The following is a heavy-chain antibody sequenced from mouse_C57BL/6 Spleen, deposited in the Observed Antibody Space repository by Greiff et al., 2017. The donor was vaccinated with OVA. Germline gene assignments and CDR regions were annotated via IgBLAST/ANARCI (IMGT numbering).Heavy chain of an antibody. Sequence: QVQLQQPGAELGKPGASVKLSCKASGYTFTSYWMHWVKQRPGQGLEWIGMIHPNSGSTNYNEKFKSKATLTVDKSSSTAYMQLSSLTSEDSAVYYCAYYYGSNYFDYWGQGTTLTVSS. V-gene: IGHV1-64*01. CDR3: AYYYGSNYFDY. CDR1: GYTFTSYW. CDR2: IHPNSGST. J-gene: IGHJ2*01. D-gene: IGHD1-1*01.